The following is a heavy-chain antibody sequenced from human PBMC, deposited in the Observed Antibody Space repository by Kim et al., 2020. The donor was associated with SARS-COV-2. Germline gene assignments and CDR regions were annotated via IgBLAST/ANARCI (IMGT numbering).Heavy chain of an antibody. CDR3: AKVWGSYSYPSDN. CDR2: ISGSGGYT. CDR1: GFTFSSYA. V-gene: IGHV3-23*01. Sequence: GGSLRLSCAASGFTFSSYAMNWVRQAPGKGLEWVSVISGSGGYTDYADSVKGRFTISRDNSQNTLYLLMNNLTAEDTAVYFCAKVWGSYSYPSDNWGQGTLVTVSS. J-gene: IGHJ4*02. D-gene: IGHD3-16*02.